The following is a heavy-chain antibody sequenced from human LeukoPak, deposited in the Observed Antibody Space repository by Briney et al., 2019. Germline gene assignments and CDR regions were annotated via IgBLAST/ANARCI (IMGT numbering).Heavy chain of an antibody. D-gene: IGHD6-13*01. Sequence: KPSETLSLTCTVSGGSISTYYWSWIRQPPGKGLEWIGYIYHSGSTNYNPSLKSRVAISVDTYKNQFSLKLSSVTAADTAIYYCARERRVSGYSSSWYVDYWGQGTLVTVSS. CDR1: GGSISTYY. CDR2: IYHSGST. CDR3: ARERRVSGYSSSWYVDY. V-gene: IGHV4-59*01. J-gene: IGHJ4*02.